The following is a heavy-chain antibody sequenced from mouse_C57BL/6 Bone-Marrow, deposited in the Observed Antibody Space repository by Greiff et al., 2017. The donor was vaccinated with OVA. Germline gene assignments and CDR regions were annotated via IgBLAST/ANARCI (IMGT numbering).Heavy chain of an antibody. D-gene: IGHD1-1*01. CDR1: GFNIKDDY. J-gene: IGHJ2*01. CDR2: IDPENGDT. V-gene: IGHV14-4*01. Sequence: VQLQRSGAELVRPGASVKLSCTASGFNIKDDYMHWVKQRPEQGLEWIGWIDPENGDTEYASKFQGKATITADTSSNTAYLQLSSLTSEDTAVYYCTTRYYYGSSCLFDYWGQGTTLTVSS. CDR3: TTRYYYGSSCLFDY.